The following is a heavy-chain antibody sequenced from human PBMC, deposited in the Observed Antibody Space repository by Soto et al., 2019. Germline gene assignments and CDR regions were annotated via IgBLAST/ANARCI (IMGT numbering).Heavy chain of an antibody. Sequence: EVQLVESGGGLVQPGGSLRLSCVASGFTFRSYSLNWVRQAPGKGLEWVSYISSSSGTIYYADSVKGRFTISRDNAENSLYLQMNSPRDDDTAVYYCAREDPWSANADDMDVWGQGTTVTVSS. CDR1: GFTFRSYS. V-gene: IGHV3-48*02. J-gene: IGHJ6*02. CDR2: ISSSSGTI. D-gene: IGHD3-3*01. CDR3: AREDPWSANADDMDV.